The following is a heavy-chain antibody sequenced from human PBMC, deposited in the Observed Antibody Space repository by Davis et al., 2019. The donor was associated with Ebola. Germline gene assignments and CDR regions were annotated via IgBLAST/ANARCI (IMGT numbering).Heavy chain of an antibody. CDR1: GFTFSSYG. D-gene: IGHD7-27*01. Sequence: GESLKISCAASGFTFSSYGMHWVRQAPGKGLEWVAVIWYDGSNKYYADSVKGRFTISRDNSKNTLYLQMNSLRAEDTAVYYCARTGDWSAFDIWGQGTMVTVSS. V-gene: IGHV3-33*08. CDR2: IWYDGSNK. J-gene: IGHJ3*02. CDR3: ARTGDWSAFDI.